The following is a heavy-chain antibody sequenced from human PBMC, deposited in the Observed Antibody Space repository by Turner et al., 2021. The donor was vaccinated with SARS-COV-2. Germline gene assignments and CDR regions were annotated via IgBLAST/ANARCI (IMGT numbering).Heavy chain of an antibody. CDR3: ARGRDDYIWGSPTPTYYFDY. CDR2: INHNGNT. Sequence: QVQLQQWGAGLLKPSETLSLTCAVYGGSFSGYYWSFIRQPPGKGLEWIGEINHNGNTNYNPSLQSRVITSVDTSKNHFSLKLTSVTAADTAVYYCARGRDDYIWGSPTPTYYFDYWGQGTLVTVSS. CDR1: GGSFSGYY. V-gene: IGHV4-34*01. J-gene: IGHJ4*02. D-gene: IGHD3-16*01.